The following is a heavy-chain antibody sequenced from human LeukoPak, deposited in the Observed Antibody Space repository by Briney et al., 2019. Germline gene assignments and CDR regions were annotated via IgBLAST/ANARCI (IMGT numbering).Heavy chain of an antibody. Sequence: ASVKVSCKASGYTFTSYDINWVRQATGQGLEWMGWMNPNSGNTGYAQKFQGRVTMTRNTSISTAYMELNSLRAEDTAVYYCATGIDNYDSSGYYSYFQHWGQGTLVTVSS. CDR2: MNPNSGNT. J-gene: IGHJ1*01. V-gene: IGHV1-8*01. D-gene: IGHD3-22*01. CDR3: ATGIDNYDSSGYYSYFQH. CDR1: GYTFTSYD.